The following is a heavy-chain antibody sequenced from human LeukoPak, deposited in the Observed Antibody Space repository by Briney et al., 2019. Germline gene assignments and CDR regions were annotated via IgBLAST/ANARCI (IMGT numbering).Heavy chain of an antibody. V-gene: IGHV4-4*09. CDR2: IQSSGTT. J-gene: IGHJ6*03. CDR3: ARQVKSWFGEIYYMDV. D-gene: IGHD3-10*01. CDR1: GASLNSDY. Sequence: SATLSLTCAVPGASLNSDYWSWIRQPPGKGLEWIGYIQSSGTTNYNTSFKSRVTISIHASKNQFSLELTSMTAADTALYYCARQVKSWFGEIYYMDVWGKGTTVTVSS.